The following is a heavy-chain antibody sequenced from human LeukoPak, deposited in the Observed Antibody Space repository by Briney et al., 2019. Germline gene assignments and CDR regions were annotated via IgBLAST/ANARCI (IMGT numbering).Heavy chain of an antibody. CDR1: GFTFSSYS. CDR3: ARSNGLRYFDR. D-gene: IGHD4-11*01. V-gene: IGHV3-21*01. J-gene: IGHJ4*02. Sequence: GGSLRLSCAASGFTFSSYSMNWVRQAPGKGLEWVSSISSSSSYIYYADSVKGRFTISRDNAEMSLFLQMNSLRVDDTAVYYCARSNGLRYFDRWGQGTLATVSS. CDR2: ISSSSSYI.